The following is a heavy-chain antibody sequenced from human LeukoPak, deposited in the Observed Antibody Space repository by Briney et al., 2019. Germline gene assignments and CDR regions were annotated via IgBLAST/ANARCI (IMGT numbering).Heavy chain of an antibody. J-gene: IGHJ6*02. D-gene: IGHD3-3*01. CDR2: ISGSGGST. V-gene: IGHV3-23*01. CDR1: GFTFSSYA. Sequence: PGGSLRLSCAASGFTFSSYAMSWVRQAPGKGLEWVSAISGSGGSTYYADSVKGRFTISRDNSKNTLYLQMNSLRAEDTAVYYCAKLSGYYYYYYGMDVWGQGTTITVSS. CDR3: AKLSGYYYYYYGMDV.